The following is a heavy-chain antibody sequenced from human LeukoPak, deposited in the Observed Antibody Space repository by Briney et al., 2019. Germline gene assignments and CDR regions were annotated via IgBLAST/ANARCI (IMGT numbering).Heavy chain of an antibody. CDR1: GFTFSSYA. D-gene: IGHD4-17*01. CDR2: ISSNGGST. CDR3: ARDFDYGDDYYYGMDV. Sequence: PGGSLRLSCAASGFTFSSYAMHWVRQAPGKGLEYVSAISSNGGSTYYANSVKGRFTISRDNSKNTLYLQMGSLRAEDMAVYYCARDFDYGDDYYYGMDVWGQGTTVTVSS. V-gene: IGHV3-64*01. J-gene: IGHJ6*02.